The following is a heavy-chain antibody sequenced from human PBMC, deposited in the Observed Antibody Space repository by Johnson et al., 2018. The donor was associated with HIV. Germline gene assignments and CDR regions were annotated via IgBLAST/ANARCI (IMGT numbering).Heavy chain of an antibody. J-gene: IGHJ3*02. CDR2: ISYDGSNK. D-gene: IGHD3-16*01. V-gene: IGHV3-30*19. Sequence: QVQLVESGGGVVQPGGSLRLSCAASGFTFSSYGMHWVRQAPGKGLEWVAVISYDGSNKYYADSVKGRFPISRDNSKNTLYLQMNSLRAEDTAVYYCARGGGLGACDICGQGTMVTVSS. CDR1: GFTFSSYG. CDR3: ARGGGLGACDI.